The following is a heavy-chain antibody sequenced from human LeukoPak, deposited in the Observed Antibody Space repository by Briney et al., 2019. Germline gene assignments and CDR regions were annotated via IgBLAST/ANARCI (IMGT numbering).Heavy chain of an antibody. CDR2: IYYSGST. CDR3: AREADDYVWGSYRTFDY. J-gene: IGHJ4*02. CDR1: GGSISSYY. V-gene: IGHV4-59*01. Sequence: SETLSLTCTVSGGSISSYYWSWLRQPPGKGLEWIGYIYYSGSTNYNPSLKSRVTISVDTSKNQFSLKLSSVTAADTAVYYCAREADDYVWGSYRTFDYWGQGTLVTVSS. D-gene: IGHD3-16*02.